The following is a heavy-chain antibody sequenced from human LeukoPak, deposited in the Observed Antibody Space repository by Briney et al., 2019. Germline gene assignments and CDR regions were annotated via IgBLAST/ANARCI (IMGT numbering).Heavy chain of an antibody. Sequence: GGSLRLSCTASGFTVSSNYMSWVRQAPGKGLEWVSVIFSGGSTYYADSVKGRFTISRDNSKNTLYIQMNRLRVEDTAVYYRARWAGYSGSWYGLFDYWGQRTLVTVSS. D-gene: IGHD6-13*01. J-gene: IGHJ4*02. V-gene: IGHV3-66*01. CDR1: GFTVSSNY. CDR2: IFSGGST. CDR3: ARWAGYSGSWYGLFDY.